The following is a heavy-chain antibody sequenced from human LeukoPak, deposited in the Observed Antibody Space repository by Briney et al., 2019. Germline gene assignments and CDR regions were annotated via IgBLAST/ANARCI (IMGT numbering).Heavy chain of an antibody. V-gene: IGHV1-18*01. CDR2: ISAYNGNT. CDR3: ARDRGYGARSWYFDL. Sequence: ASVKVSCKASGYTFTSYGISWVRQAPGQGLEGMGWISAYNGNTNYAQKLQGRVTMTTDTSTSTAYMELRSLRSDDTAVYYCARDRGYGARSWYFDLWGRGTLVTVSS. CDR1: GYTFTSYG. J-gene: IGHJ2*01. D-gene: IGHD4-17*01.